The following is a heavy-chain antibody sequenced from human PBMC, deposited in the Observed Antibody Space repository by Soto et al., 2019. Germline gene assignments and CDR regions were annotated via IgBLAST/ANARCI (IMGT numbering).Heavy chain of an antibody. CDR1: GLIFSNYK. V-gene: IGHV3-74*01. CDR2: ISTDGSIT. D-gene: IGHD2-8*01. CDR3: AGDTNGLHY. Sequence: EVQLVESGGGLVQPGGSLRLSCAASGLIFSNYKMHWVRQAPGKGLVWVSRISTDGSITDYADSVKGRFTVSRDNAKNTLYLQMNSLGVDDTAVYYCAGDTNGLHYWGQGTLVTVSS. J-gene: IGHJ4*02.